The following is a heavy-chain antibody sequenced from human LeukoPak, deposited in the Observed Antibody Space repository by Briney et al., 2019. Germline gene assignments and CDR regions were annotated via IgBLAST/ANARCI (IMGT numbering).Heavy chain of an antibody. CDR1: GFTFSSYA. CDR3: ARERRMVTYYYYGMDV. V-gene: IGHV3-30-3*01. CDR2: ISYVGSNK. D-gene: IGHD2-21*02. J-gene: IGHJ6*02. Sequence: PGGSLRLSCAASGFTFSSYAMHWVRQAPGKGLEWVAVISYVGSNKYYADSVKGRFTISRDNSKNTLYLQMNSLRAEDTAVYYCARERRMVTYYYYGMDVWGQGTTVTVSS.